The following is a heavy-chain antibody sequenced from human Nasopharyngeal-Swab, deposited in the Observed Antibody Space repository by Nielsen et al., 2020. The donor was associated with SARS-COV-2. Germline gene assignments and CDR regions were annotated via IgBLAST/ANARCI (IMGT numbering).Heavy chain of an antibody. CDR2: IYHSGST. D-gene: IGHD3-10*01. CDR1: GGSISSSNW. CDR3: ARGEEGLRITMVRGVIFDY. V-gene: IGHV4-4*02. Sequence: SETLSLTCAVSGGSISSSNWWSWVRQPPGKGLEWIGEIYHSGSTNYNPSLKSRVTISVDTSKNQFSLKLSSVTAADTAVYYCARGEEGLRITMVRGVIFDYWGQGTLVTVSS. J-gene: IGHJ4*02.